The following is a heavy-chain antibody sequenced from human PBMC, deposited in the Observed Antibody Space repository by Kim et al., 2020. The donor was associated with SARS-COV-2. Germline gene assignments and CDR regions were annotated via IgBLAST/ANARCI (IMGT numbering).Heavy chain of an antibody. CDR3: ARDGSIAAQGYYMDV. D-gene: IGHD6-6*01. J-gene: IGHJ6*03. CDR2: T. Sequence: TNDAQKFQGRVTMTRDTSISTAYMELSRLRSDDTAVYYCARDGSIAAQGYYMDVWGKGTTVTVSS. V-gene: IGHV1-2*02.